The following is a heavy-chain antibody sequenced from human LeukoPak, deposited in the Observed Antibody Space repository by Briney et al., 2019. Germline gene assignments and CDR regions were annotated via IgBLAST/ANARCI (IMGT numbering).Heavy chain of an antibody. CDR1: GVSFSGYY. V-gene: IGHV4-34*01. Sequence: SETLSLTCAVYGVSFSGYYGSWIRQPPGKGLEWIGEINHSGSTNYNPSLKSRVTISVDTSKNQFSLKLSSVTAADTAVYYCAREWRTVRGVMDYWGQGTLVTVSS. J-gene: IGHJ4*02. CDR3: AREWRTVRGVMDY. D-gene: IGHD3-10*01. CDR2: INHSGST.